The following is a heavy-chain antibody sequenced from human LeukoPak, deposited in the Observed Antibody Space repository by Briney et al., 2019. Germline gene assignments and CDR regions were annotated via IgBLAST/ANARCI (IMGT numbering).Heavy chain of an antibody. J-gene: IGHJ1*01. V-gene: IGHV3-30*02. Sequence: GGSLRLSCAASGFTFSSYSMNWVRQAPGKGLEWVAFIRYDGSNKYFADSVKGRFTISRDNSKNTLYLQMNSLRAEDTAVYYCAKDGIRGYCSSTSCYHGGYFQHWGQGTLVTVSS. CDR3: AKDGIRGYCSSTSCYHGGYFQH. CDR1: GFTFSSYS. CDR2: IRYDGSNK. D-gene: IGHD2-2*01.